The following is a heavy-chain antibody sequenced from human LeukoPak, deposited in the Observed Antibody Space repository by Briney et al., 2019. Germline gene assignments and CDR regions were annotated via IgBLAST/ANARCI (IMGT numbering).Heavy chain of an antibody. J-gene: IGHJ6*02. CDR2: IYPGDSET. CDR3: VRRSGRFGLDV. CDR1: GDSFSSYY. Sequence: GESLKISCEGSGDSFSSYYIGWVRQMPGKGLEWMGIIYPGDSETTYSPSFQGQVTISVDKSITTAYLEWSSLKASDTAMYYRVRRSGRFGLDVWGQGTTVTVSS. V-gene: IGHV5-51*01. D-gene: IGHD3-10*01.